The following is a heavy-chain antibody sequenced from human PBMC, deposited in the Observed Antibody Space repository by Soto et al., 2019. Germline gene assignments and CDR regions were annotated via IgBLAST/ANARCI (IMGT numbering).Heavy chain of an antibody. CDR3: VKGDYCSSSSCYPPYYYRTAV. Sequence: GGPLRLSCSASGFTFSSYTMHWVRQAPGKGLEYVSTVNNNGHITYYTTSVKGRFTISRDNSRNTLYLQMSGLRPEDTAMYYCVKGDYCSSSSCYPPYYYRTAVWGQGTKVTLSS. J-gene: IGHJ6*02. V-gene: IGHV3-64D*06. CDR1: GFTFSSYT. CDR2: VNNNGHIT. D-gene: IGHD2-2*01.